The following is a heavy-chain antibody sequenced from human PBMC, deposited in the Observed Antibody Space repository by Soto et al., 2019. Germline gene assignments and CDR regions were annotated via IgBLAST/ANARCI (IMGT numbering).Heavy chain of an antibody. CDR1: GYTFTSYA. CDR2: INAGNGNT. CDR3: AREDIVVVPAAMMLEYYYYYMDV. Sequence: GASVKVSCKASGYTFTSYAMHWVRQAPGQRLEWMGWINAGNGNTKYSQKFQGRVTITRDTSASTAYMELSSLRSEDTAVYYCAREDIVVVPAAMMLEYYYYYMDVWGKGTTVTVSS. D-gene: IGHD2-2*01. J-gene: IGHJ6*03. V-gene: IGHV1-3*01.